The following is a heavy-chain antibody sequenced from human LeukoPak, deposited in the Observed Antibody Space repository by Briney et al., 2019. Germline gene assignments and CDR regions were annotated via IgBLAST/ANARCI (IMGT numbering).Heavy chain of an antibody. CDR3: ARAGDGSGSLGY. CDR1: GFTFSDYY. V-gene: IGHV3-11*06. CDR2: ISSSSYT. J-gene: IGHJ4*02. D-gene: IGHD3-10*01. Sequence: GGSLRLSCAASGFTFSDYYMSWSRQAPGKGLEWVSYISSSSYTNYADSVKGRFTISRDNAKNSLYLQMNSLRAEDTAVYYCARAGDGSGSLGYWGQGTLVTVSS.